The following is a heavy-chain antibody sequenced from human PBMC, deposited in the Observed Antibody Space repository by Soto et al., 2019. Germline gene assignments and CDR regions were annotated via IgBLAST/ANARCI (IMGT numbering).Heavy chain of an antibody. CDR1: GYTFTSYG. CDR3: XXXXXXXXX. CDR2: ISAYNGNT. V-gene: IGHV1-18*01. J-gene: IGHJ4*02. Sequence: QVQLVQSGAEVKKPGASVKVSCKACGYTFTSYGISWVRQAPGQGLEWMGWISAYNGNTNYAQKLQGRVTMTTDTSTSTAXXXXXXXXXXXXXXXXXXXXXXXXXXWGQGTLVTVSS.